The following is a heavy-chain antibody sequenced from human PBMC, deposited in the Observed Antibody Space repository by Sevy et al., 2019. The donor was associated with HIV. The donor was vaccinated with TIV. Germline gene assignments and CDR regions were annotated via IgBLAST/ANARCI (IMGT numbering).Heavy chain of an antibody. CDR1: GFTFSSYA. V-gene: IGHV3-23*01. CDR3: AKSPRGTKSELLTYFDY. D-gene: IGHD1-26*01. J-gene: IGHJ4*02. Sequence: GGSLRLSCAASGFTFSSYAMSWVRQAPGKGLEWVSAISGSGGSTYYADSVKGRFTISRDNSKNTLYLQMNSLRAEDTAVYYCAKSPRGTKSELLTYFDYWGQGTLVTVSS. CDR2: ISGSGGST.